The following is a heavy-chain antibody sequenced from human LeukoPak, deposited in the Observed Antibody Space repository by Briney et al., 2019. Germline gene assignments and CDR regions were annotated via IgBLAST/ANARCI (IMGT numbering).Heavy chain of an antibody. D-gene: IGHD5-24*01. Sequence: GGSLRLSCTASGLTFSSAWMSWVRQAPGKGLEWIGHIRGKADGGTPDYAAPVKGKFTISRDDSKSTLFLQMDSLQIEDTAVYYCTTARRASSSLDYWGQGTLVTVSS. J-gene: IGHJ4*02. CDR3: TTARRASSSLDY. CDR2: IRGKADGGTP. V-gene: IGHV3-15*01. CDR1: GLTFSSAW.